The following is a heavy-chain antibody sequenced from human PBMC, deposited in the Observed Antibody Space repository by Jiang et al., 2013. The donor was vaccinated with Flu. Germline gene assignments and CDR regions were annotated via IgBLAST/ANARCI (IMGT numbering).Heavy chain of an antibody. CDR1: GGSFSGYY. D-gene: IGHD1-26*01. Sequence: LLKPSETLSLTCHFYGGSFSGYYWTLIRQPPGKGLEWIGEINQSGHTNYNPSLKSRVTISVDTSKNQFSLKLSSVTAADTAVYYCARGWGGSYFSHYWGQGTLVTVSS. J-gene: IGHJ4*02. CDR3: ARGWGGSYFSHY. CDR2: INQSGHT. V-gene: IGHV4-34*01.